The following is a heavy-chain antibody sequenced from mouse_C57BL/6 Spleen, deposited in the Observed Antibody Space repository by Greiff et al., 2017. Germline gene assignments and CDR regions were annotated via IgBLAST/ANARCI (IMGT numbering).Heavy chain of an antibody. CDR2: ISSGGDYI. CDR1: GFTFSSYA. CDR3: TRDQTGFYYFDD. D-gene: IGHD4-1*01. J-gene: IGHJ2*01. Sequence: EVKLMESGEGLVKPGGSLKLSCAASGFTFSSYAMSWVRQTPEKRLEWVAYISSGGDYIYYADTVKGRFTISRDNARNTLYLQMSSLKSEDTAMYYCTRDQTGFYYFDDWGQGTTLTVSS. V-gene: IGHV5-9-1*02.